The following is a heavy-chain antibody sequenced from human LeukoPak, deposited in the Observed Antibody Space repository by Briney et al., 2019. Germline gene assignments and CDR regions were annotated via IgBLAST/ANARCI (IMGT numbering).Heavy chain of an antibody. D-gene: IGHD3-3*01. CDR1: GGSISSYY. CDR3: ARGLKYYDFWSGYLYYFDY. CDR2: IYYSGST. V-gene: IGHV4-39*07. Sequence: PSETLSLTCTVSGGSISSYYWGWIRQPPGKGLEWIGSIYYSGSTYYNPSLKSRVTISVDTSKNQFSLKLSSVTAADTAVYYCARGLKYYDFWSGYLYYFDYWGQGTLVTVSS. J-gene: IGHJ4*02.